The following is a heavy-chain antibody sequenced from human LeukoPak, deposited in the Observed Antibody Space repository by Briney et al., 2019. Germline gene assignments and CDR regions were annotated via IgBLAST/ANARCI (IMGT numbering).Heavy chain of an antibody. CDR1: EFTFSNYW. D-gene: IGHD1-26*01. V-gene: IGHV3-7*01. J-gene: IGHJ4*02. Sequence: GGSLRLSCAASEFTFSNYWMSWVRQAPGKGLEWVANIKQDGSEKYYVDSVKGRFTISRDNAKNSLYLQMNSLRVEDTAVYYCARVRWDLLSTDYWGQGSLVTVSS. CDR2: IKQDGSEK. CDR3: ARVRWDLLSTDY.